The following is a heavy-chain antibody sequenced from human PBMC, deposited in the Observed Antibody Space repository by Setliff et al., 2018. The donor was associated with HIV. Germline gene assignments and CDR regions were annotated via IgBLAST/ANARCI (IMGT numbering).Heavy chain of an antibody. J-gene: IGHJ6*03. CDR3: AREIRDIPHTSPPYYYFYMDV. Sequence: GGSLRLSCAASGFTFSSHAMHWVRQAPGKGLEWVAFIRSAASTKSYADSVKDRFTISRDNSKDTLFLQMDSLRPEDTAVYYCAREIRDIPHTSPPYYYFYMDVWGKGTTVTVSS. CDR1: GFTFSSHA. CDR2: IRSAASTK. V-gene: IGHV3-30*02. D-gene: IGHD1-26*01.